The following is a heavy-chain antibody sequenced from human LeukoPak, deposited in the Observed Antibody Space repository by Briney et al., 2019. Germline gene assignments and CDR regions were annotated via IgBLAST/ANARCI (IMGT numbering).Heavy chain of an antibody. CDR1: GCSISTYY. J-gene: IGHJ3*02. V-gene: IGHV4-59*08. CDR2: IYYSVST. Sequence: SETLSLTCTGSGCSISTYYWSWIRQSPGKGLEWIGSIYYSVSTNYNPSLKSRVTISVDTSKNQFSLELSSVTAADTAVYYCAVNLTRHTFDIWGQGTMVTVSS. CDR3: AVNLTRHTFDI. D-gene: IGHD1-1*01.